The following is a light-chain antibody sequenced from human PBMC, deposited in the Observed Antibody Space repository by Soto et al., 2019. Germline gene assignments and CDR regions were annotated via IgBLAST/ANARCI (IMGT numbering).Light chain of an antibody. Sequence: QSVLTQPASVSGXPXXSXXXXXXXXXXXVGGYNYVSWYQQHPGKAPKLMIYDVSNRPSGVSNRFSGSKSGNTASLTISGLQAEDEADYYCSSYTSSSTVVFGGGTKVTVL. CDR3: SSYTSSSTVV. CDR2: DVS. J-gene: IGLJ2*01. CDR1: XXXVGGYNY. V-gene: IGLV2-14*01.